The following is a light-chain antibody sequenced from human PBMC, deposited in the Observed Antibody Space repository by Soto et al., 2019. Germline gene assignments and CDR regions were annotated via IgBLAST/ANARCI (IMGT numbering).Light chain of an antibody. Sequence: EIVLTQSPGTLSLSPGARATLSCRASQSVSTSSLAWYQQKGGQAPRLLIHGASSRATGIPDRFSGSGSGTDFTLTISRLEPEDFAVYYCQQYGSSPRTVGQGTKGEVK. V-gene: IGKV3-20*01. CDR2: GAS. CDR3: QQYGSSPRT. J-gene: IGKJ1*01. CDR1: QSVSTSS.